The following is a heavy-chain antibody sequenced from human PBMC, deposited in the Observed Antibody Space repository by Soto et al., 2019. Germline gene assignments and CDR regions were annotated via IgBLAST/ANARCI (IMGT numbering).Heavy chain of an antibody. CDR2: INAGNGNT. V-gene: IGHV1-3*01. Sequence: ASVKVSCKASGYTFTSYAMHWVRQAPGQRLEWMGWINAGNGNTKYSQTFQGRVTISRDNSKNTLYLQMNSLRAEDTAVYYCARGGGGYCISTNCNWFDPWGQGTLVTVSS. CDR1: GYTFTSYA. J-gene: IGHJ5*02. CDR3: ARGGGGYCISTNCNWFDP. D-gene: IGHD2-2*01.